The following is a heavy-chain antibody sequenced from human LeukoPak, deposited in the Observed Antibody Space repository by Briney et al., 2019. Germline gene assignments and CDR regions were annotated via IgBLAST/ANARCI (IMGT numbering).Heavy chain of an antibody. CDR3: ARRGYYYYYGMDV. J-gene: IGHJ6*02. D-gene: IGHD3-10*01. Sequence: ASVKVSCKASGYTFTGYYMHWVRQATGQGLEWMGWMNPKSGNTGYAQKFQGRVTMTRNTSISTAYMELSSLRSEDTAVYYCARRGYYYYYGMDVWGQGTTVTVSS. V-gene: IGHV1-8*02. CDR2: MNPKSGNT. CDR1: GYTFTGYY.